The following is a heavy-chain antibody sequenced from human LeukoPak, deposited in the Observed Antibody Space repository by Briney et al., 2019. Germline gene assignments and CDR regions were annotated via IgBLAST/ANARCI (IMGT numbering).Heavy chain of an antibody. J-gene: IGHJ4*02. CDR2: IKQDESEK. CDR1: GFRFSSSR. CDR3: ARNYGDY. Sequence: GGSLRLSCVASGFRFSSSRMTWVRQAPGKGLEWVASIKQDESEKYYVDSVKGRFTISRDNAKNSLYLQMNSLRGDDTGVYYCARNYGDYWGQGTLVTVSS. D-gene: IGHD3-16*01. V-gene: IGHV3-7*04.